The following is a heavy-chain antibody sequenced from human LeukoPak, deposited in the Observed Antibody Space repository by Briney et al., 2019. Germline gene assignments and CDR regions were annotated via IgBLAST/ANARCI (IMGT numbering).Heavy chain of an antibody. CDR3: ARDSRDYDFWSGYYTPDDY. D-gene: IGHD3-3*01. V-gene: IGHV3-21*01. J-gene: IGHJ4*02. CDR1: GFTFSSYS. Sequence: PGGSLRLSCAASGFTFSSYSMNWVRQAPGKGLEWVSSISSSSSYIYYADSVKGRFTISRDNAKNSLYLQMNSLRAEDTAVYYCARDSRDYDFWSGYYTPDDYWGQGTLVTVSS. CDR2: ISSSSSYI.